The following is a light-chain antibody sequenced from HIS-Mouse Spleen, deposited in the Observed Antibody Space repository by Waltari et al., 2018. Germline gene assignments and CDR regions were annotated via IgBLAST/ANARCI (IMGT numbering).Light chain of an antibody. J-gene: IGLJ2*01. CDR2: DNN. V-gene: IGLV1-51*01. CDR1: RYHIGTNY. CDR3: GTWDSSLSAVV. Sequence: QSVLTQPPSVSAAPGQTVTISCSGSRYHIGTNYVSSYQQLPGTAPKLLIYDNNKRPSGIPDRFSGSKSGTSATLGITGLQTGDEADYYCGTWDSSLSAVVFGGGTKLTVL.